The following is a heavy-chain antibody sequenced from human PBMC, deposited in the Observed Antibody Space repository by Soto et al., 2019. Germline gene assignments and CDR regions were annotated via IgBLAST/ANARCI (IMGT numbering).Heavy chain of an antibody. J-gene: IGHJ4*02. CDR3: AKDRRAVAGTGEFDY. CDR1: GFPFEDFS. D-gene: IGHD6-19*01. V-gene: IGHV3-9*01. Sequence: GGSLILSCASSGFPFEDFSMYWVRQAPGKGVEWVSGISWNSGSIDYADSVKGRFTISRDNAKNSLYLQMNSLRAEDTALYYCAKDRRAVAGTGEFDYWGQGT. CDR2: ISWNSGSI.